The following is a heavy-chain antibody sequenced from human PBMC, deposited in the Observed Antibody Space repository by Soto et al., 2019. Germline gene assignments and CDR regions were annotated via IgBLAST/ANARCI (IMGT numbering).Heavy chain of an antibody. CDR1: GFTFSNYG. D-gene: IGHD3-10*01. Sequence: GGSLRLSCAASGFTFSNYGMHWVRQAPGKGLEWVAVIWYDGNNKYYADSVKGRFTISRDNSNNTLYVQMTSLRAEDTAVYYCATALHYLYDYWGQGTLVTVSS. V-gene: IGHV3-33*01. J-gene: IGHJ4*02. CDR3: ATALHYLYDY. CDR2: IWYDGNNK.